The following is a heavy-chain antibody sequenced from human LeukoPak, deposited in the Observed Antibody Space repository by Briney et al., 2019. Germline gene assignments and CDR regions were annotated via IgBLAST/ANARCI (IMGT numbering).Heavy chain of an antibody. V-gene: IGHV3-9*01. CDR1: GFTFDDYA. D-gene: IGHD5-12*01. Sequence: GGSLRLSYAASGFTFDDYAMHWVRQAPGKGLEWVSGISWNSGSIGYADSVKGRFTISRDNAKNSLYLQMNSLRAEDTALYYCANLGGYDSPRPASTQNDAFDIWGQGTMVTVSS. J-gene: IGHJ3*02. CDR3: ANLGGYDSPRPASTQNDAFDI. CDR2: ISWNSGSI.